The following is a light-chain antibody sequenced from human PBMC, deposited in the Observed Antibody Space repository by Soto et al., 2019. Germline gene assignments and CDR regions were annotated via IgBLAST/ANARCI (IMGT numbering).Light chain of an antibody. CDR2: GAS. Sequence: EIVLTQSPGFLSLSPGERATLSCRASQSVDSSFFAWYQQKPGQAPRLLIYGASKRATGIPDRCSGSGSGTDFTLTISRLEPEDFAVYYCQQYVSSVTFGQGTKVELK. CDR1: QSVDSSF. V-gene: IGKV3-20*01. CDR3: QQYVSSVT. J-gene: IGKJ1*01.